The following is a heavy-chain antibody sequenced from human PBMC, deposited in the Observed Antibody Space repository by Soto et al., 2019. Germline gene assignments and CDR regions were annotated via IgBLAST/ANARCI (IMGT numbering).Heavy chain of an antibody. CDR3: ASEPTTIFGVVPSRSGMDV. CDR2: ISAYNGNT. CDR1: GYTFTSYG. J-gene: IGHJ6*02. Sequence: ASVKVSCKASGYTFTSYGISWVRQAPGQGLEWMGWISAYNGNTNYAQKLQGRVTMTTDTSTSTAYVELRSPRSDDTAVYYCASEPTTIFGVVPSRSGMDVWGQGTTVTVSS. D-gene: IGHD3-3*01. V-gene: IGHV1-18*04.